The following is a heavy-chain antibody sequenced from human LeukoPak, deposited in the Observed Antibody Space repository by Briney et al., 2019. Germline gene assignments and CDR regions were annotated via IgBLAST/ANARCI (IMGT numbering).Heavy chain of an antibody. Sequence: GGSLRLSCAASGITFSSYSMNWVRQAPGKGLEWVSSISTSSSYIYYADSVKGRFTISRDSAKSSLYLQMNSLRAEDTAVYYCGSGFSYGSTDHWGQGTLVTVSS. CDR2: ISTSSSYI. CDR1: GITFSSYS. D-gene: IGHD5-18*01. J-gene: IGHJ4*02. V-gene: IGHV3-21*01. CDR3: GSGFSYGSTDH.